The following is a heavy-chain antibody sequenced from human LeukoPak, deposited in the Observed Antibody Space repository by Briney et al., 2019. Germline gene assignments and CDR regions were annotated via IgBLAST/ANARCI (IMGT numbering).Heavy chain of an antibody. D-gene: IGHD1-20*01. J-gene: IGHJ4*02. CDR1: GFTFSSYW. CDR2: IKQDGSEK. CDR3: ARGYNWNPWYFDY. V-gene: IGHV3-7*01. Sequence: GGSLRLSCAASGFTFSSYWMSWVRQAPGKGLEWVANIKQDGSEKYYVDSVKGRFTISRDNAKNSPYLQMNSLRAEDTAVYYCARGYNWNPWYFDYWGQGTLVTVSS.